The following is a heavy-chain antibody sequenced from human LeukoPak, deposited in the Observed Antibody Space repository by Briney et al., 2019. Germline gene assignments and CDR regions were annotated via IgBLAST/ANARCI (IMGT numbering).Heavy chain of an antibody. J-gene: IGHJ4*02. CDR2: ISYDRSNK. V-gene: IGHV3-30*18. Sequence: GRSLRLSCAASGFTFSSYGMHWVRQAPGKGLEWVAVISYDRSNKYYADSVKGRFTISRDNSKNTLYLQMNSLRAEDTAVYYCAKDSGWVVVVPAAIDYWGQGTLVTVSS. CDR1: GFTFSSYG. D-gene: IGHD2-2*01. CDR3: AKDSGWVVVVPAAIDY.